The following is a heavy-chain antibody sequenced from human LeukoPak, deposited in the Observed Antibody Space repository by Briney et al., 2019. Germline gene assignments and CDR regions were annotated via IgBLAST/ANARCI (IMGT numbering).Heavy chain of an antibody. D-gene: IGHD2-21*02. Sequence: GASVKVSCKASGYTFTSYYVHWVRQAPGQGLEWMGIINPSGGSTSYAQKFQGRVTMTRDTSTSTAYMELSSLRSEDTAVYYCARAGGGDCCRDYYFDYWGQGTLVTVSS. CDR3: ARAGGGDCCRDYYFDY. J-gene: IGHJ4*02. CDR2: INPSGGST. CDR1: GYTFTSYY. V-gene: IGHV1-46*01.